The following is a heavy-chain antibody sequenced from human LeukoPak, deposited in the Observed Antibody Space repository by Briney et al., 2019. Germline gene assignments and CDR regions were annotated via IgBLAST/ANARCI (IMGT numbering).Heavy chain of an antibody. CDR1: GGSISTNSSY. V-gene: IGHV4-61*01. D-gene: IGHD6-19*01. J-gene: IGHJ4*02. CDR3: AREQWLVPHYFDY. CDR2: IYYTGST. Sequence: SETLSLTCSVSGGSISTNSSYWGWIRQPPGKGLEWIGYIYYTGSTNYNPSLKSRVTISVDTSKNQFSLKLTSVTAADTAVYYCAREQWLVPHYFDYWGQGTLVTVSS.